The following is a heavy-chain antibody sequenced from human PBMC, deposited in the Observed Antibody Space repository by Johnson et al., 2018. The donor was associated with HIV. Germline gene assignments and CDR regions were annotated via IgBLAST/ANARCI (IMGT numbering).Heavy chain of an antibody. V-gene: IGHV3-53*01. D-gene: IGHD6-13*01. J-gene: IGHJ3*02. CDR1: GFTVSSNY. Sequence: VQLVESGGGVVQPGGSLRLSCAASGFTVSSNYMSWVRQAPGKGLEWVSVIYNGGSTYYADSVKGRFTISRDNSKNTLYLQMNSLRAEDTAVYYCARETGYSSSWHAFDMWGQGTMVTVSS. CDR2: IYNGGST. CDR3: ARETGYSSSWHAFDM.